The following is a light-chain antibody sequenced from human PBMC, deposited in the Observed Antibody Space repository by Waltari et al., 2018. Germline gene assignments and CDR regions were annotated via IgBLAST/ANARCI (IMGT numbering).Light chain of an antibody. Sequence: DIVLTQSPVPPPLSPGEIATLPCRASQSVSSYLTWYQQKPGQAPRLLIYDASNRATGIPARFRGSGSGTDFTLTISSLEPEDFAVYYCQQRSNWPPALTFGGGTKVEVK. CDR1: QSVSSY. CDR3: QQRSNWPPALT. V-gene: IGKV3-11*01. CDR2: DAS. J-gene: IGKJ4*01.